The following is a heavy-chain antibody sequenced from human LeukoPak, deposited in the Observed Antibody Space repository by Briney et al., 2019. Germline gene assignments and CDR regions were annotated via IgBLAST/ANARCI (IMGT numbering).Heavy chain of an antibody. CDR2: IIPIFGTA. D-gene: IGHD2-21*02. V-gene: IGHV1-69*13. Sequence: SVKVSCKASGGTFSSYAISWVRQAPGQGLEWMGGIIPIFGTANCAQKFQGRVTITADESTSTAYMELSSLRSEDTAVYYCARERVGGDVEFDYWGQGTLVTVSS. J-gene: IGHJ4*02. CDR1: GGTFSSYA. CDR3: ARERVGGDVEFDY.